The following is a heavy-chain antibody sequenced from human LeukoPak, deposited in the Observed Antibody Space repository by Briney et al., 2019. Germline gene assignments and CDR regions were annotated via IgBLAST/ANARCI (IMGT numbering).Heavy chain of an antibody. CDR3: ASYTY. V-gene: IGHV3-21*01. J-gene: IGHJ4*02. Sequence: SGGSLRLSCAASGFTVSSNYMSWVRQAPGKGLEWVSSISSSSSYIYYADSVKGRFTISRDNAKNSLYLQMNSLRAEDTAVYYCASYTYWGQGTLVTVSS. D-gene: IGHD1-14*01. CDR1: GFTVSSNY. CDR2: ISSSSSYI.